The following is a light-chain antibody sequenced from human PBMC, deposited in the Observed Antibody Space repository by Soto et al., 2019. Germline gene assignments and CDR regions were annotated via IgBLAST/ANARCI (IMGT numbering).Light chain of an antibody. CDR3: QQSYSVPLT. CDR2: GAS. Sequence: DIQMTQSPSSLSASVGDRVTITCRASQNIVNYLNWYQRKPGKAPKLLIYGASSLQRGVPSRFSGSGSGTAFTLTISTLQPEDFATFYCQQSYSVPLTFGGGTKVEIK. J-gene: IGKJ4*01. V-gene: IGKV1-39*01. CDR1: QNIVNY.